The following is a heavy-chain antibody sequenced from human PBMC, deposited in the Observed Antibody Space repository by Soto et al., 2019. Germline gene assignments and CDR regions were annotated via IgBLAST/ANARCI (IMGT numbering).Heavy chain of an antibody. CDR1: GYKFIDYW. V-gene: IGHV5-51*01. J-gene: IGHJ4*02. CDR3: ARAYAGEYFDSRNYYFAY. Sequence: GESLNISFKCSGYKFIDYWSGWVRQVPGKVLEWVGIIYPGDFDIKYGPSFQGQVTISADKSITTAYLQWSSLKASDTAIYYCARAYAGEYFDSRNYYFAYWGQGTLVTVSS. CDR2: IYPGDFDI. D-gene: IGHD3-22*01.